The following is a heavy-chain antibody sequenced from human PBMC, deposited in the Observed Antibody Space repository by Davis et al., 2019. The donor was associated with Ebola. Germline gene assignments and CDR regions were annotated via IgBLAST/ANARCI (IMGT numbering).Heavy chain of an antibody. V-gene: IGHV4-34*01. Sequence: ESLKISCAASGFTFSSYSMNWVRQAPGKGLEWIGEINHSGSTNYNPSLKSRVTISVDTSKNQFSLKLSSVAAADTAVYYCARGGGYCSSTSCYPYYYYYGMDVWGQGTTVTVSS. CDR2: INHSGST. J-gene: IGHJ6*02. CDR3: ARGGGYCSSTSCYPYYYYYGMDV. CDR1: GFTFSSYS. D-gene: IGHD2-2*01.